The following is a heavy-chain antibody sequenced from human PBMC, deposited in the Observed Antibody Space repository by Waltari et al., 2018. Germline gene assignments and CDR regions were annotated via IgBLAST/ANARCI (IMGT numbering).Heavy chain of an antibody. CDR3: ARAIAYCGGDCYSLYFDY. D-gene: IGHD2-21*02. Sequence: QVQLVQSGAEVKKPGSSVKVSCKASGGTFSSYAISWVRQAPGQGLEWMGGIIPIFGTANFAQKFQGRVTITADESTSTAYMELSSLRSEDTAVYYCARAIAYCGGDCYSLYFDYWGQGTLVTVSS. CDR1: GGTFSSYA. V-gene: IGHV1-69*01. CDR2: IIPIFGTA. J-gene: IGHJ4*02.